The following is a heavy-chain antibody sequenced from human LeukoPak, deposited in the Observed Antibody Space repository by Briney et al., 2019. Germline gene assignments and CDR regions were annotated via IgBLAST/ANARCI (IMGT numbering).Heavy chain of an antibody. D-gene: IGHD2-2*01. CDR1: GFTFSSYG. CDR2: ISYDGSNK. CDR3: AKDSSIYCSSTSCKGVFDY. Sequence: GGSLRLSCAASGFTFSSYGMHWVRQAPGKGLEWVAVISYDGSNKYYADSVKGRFTISRDNSKNTLYLQMNSLRAEDTAVYYCAKDSSIYCSSTSCKGVFDYWGQGTLVTVSS. J-gene: IGHJ4*02. V-gene: IGHV3-30*18.